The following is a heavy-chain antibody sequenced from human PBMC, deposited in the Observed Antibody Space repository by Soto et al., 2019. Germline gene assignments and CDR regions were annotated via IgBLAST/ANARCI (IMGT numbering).Heavy chain of an antibody. V-gene: IGHV3-23*01. CDR3: AKEGRYCSSTSCYSAAFDI. Sequence: EVQLLESGGGLVQPGGSLRLSCAASGFTFSSYAMSWVRQAPGKGLEWVSAISGSGGSTYYADSVKGRFTISRDNSKNTLYLQMNSLRAEDTAVYYCAKEGRYCSSTSCYSAAFDIWGQGTMVTVSS. CDR1: GFTFSSYA. CDR2: ISGSGGST. D-gene: IGHD2-2*01. J-gene: IGHJ3*02.